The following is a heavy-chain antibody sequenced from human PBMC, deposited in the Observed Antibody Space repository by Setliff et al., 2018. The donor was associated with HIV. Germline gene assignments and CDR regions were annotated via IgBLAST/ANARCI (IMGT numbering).Heavy chain of an antibody. CDR2: VYFTGHT. D-gene: IGHD1-26*01. CDR1: GGSISRYY. J-gene: IGHJ4*02. Sequence: PSETLSLTCTVSGGSISRYYWSWIRQSPGKGLEWIGYVYFTGHTNFNPSLKSRVTMSIDTPQNQVSLTLTSVTAADTAVYYCARSPEWGAGGIDYWGQGTLVTVSS. CDR3: ARSPEWGAGGIDY. V-gene: IGHV4-59*01.